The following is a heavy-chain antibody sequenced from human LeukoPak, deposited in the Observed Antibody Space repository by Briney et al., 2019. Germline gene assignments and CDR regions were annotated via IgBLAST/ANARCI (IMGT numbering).Heavy chain of an antibody. V-gene: IGHV3-21*01. J-gene: IGHJ4*02. Sequence: PGGSLRLSCAASGFTFSSYSMNWVRQAPGKGLEWVSSISSSSSYIYYADSVKGRFTISRDNAKNSPYLQMNSLRAEDTAVYYCAREGHSGYDPMGYWGQGTLVTVSS. D-gene: IGHD5-12*01. CDR2: ISSSSSYI. CDR1: GFTFSSYS. CDR3: AREGHSGYDPMGY.